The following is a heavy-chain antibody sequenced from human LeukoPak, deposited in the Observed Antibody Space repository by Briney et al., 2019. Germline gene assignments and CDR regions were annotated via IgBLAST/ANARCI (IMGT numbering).Heavy chain of an antibody. J-gene: IGHJ4*02. CDR2: IYNAGST. V-gene: IGHV4-31*03. CDR1: GDSITSAGYY. CDR3: ARVVAATIYQFDH. D-gene: IGHD2-15*01. Sequence: SETLSLTCTVSGDSITSAGYYWTWVRQYPGKGLKWIGYIYNAGSTYYNPSLKSRVTTTLDTSKNQFSLRLSSVTAADTAVYYCARVVAATIYQFDHWGQGTLVTVSS.